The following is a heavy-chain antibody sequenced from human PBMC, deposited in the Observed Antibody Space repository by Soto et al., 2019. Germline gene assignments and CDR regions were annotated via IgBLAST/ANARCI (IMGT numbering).Heavy chain of an antibody. D-gene: IGHD2-15*01. J-gene: IGHJ6*03. V-gene: IGHV3-15*01. CDR1: GFTFSNAW. CDR2: IKSKTDGGTT. CDR3: TTLYCSGGSCSYYYYYYMDV. Sequence: GGSLRLSCAASGFTFSNAWMSWVRQAPGKGLEWVGRIKSKTDGGTTDYAAPVKGRFTISRDDSKNTLYLQMNSLKTEDTAVYYCTTLYCSGGSCSYYYYYYMDVWGKGTTVTVSS.